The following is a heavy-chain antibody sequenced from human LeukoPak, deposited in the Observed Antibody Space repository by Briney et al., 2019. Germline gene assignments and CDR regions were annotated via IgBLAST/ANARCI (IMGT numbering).Heavy chain of an antibody. J-gene: IGHJ5*02. Sequence: SETPSLTCTVSGGSISSSSYYWGWIRQPPGKGLEWIGSIYYSGSTYYNPSLKSRVTISVDTSKNQFSLKLSSVTAADTAVYYCARGRRGDYDFWSGYPNWFDPWGQGTLVTVSS. CDR2: IYYSGST. CDR3: ARGRRGDYDFWSGYPNWFDP. D-gene: IGHD3-3*01. CDR1: GGSISSSSYY. V-gene: IGHV4-39*07.